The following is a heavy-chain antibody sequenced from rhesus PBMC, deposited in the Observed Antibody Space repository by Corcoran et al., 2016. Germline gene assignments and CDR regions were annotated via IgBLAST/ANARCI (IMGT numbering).Heavy chain of an antibody. J-gene: IGHJ4*01. V-gene: IGHV4-173*01. D-gene: IGHD2-21*01. CDR1: GVSISSNW. CDR3: AREYCTGSGCSSFDY. CDR2: ISGRGGST. Sequence: QLQLQESGPGLVKPSETLSLTCAVSGVSISSNWWSWIRQPPGKGLGWIGPISGRGGSTSYHPSLKSRLTISTDTSKNQFSLKLSSVTAADTAVYYCAREYCTGSGCSSFDYWGQGVLVTVSS.